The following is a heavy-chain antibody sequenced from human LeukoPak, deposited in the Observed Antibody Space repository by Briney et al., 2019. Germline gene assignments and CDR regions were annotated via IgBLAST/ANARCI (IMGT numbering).Heavy chain of an antibody. J-gene: IGHJ4*02. CDR2: INPNSSVT. Sequence: APVKPSCTTSGYTFSGYYMHWVRQAPGQGLEWMGWINPNSSVTHYAQRFQGRVTMTRDTSISAAYMELSWLTSDDTAVYYCARERGGNSPFDSWGQGTLVSVSS. CDR1: GYTFSGYY. CDR3: ARERGGNSPFDS. D-gene: IGHD4-23*01. V-gene: IGHV1-2*02.